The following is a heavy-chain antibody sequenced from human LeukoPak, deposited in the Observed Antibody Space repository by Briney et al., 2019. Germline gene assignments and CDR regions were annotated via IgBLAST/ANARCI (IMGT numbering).Heavy chain of an antibody. J-gene: IGHJ4*02. D-gene: IGHD5-24*01. CDR3: LEMTTKGY. CDR1: GFPFSDSA. CDR2: SRNRANNYAT. Sequence: GGSLKLSCEVSGFPFSDSAMHWVRQASGKGLEWVGRSRNRANNYATAYAASVRGRFTISRDDSKNTAYLQMNSLKTEDTAVYYRLEMTTKGYWGQGTLVTVSS. V-gene: IGHV3-73*01.